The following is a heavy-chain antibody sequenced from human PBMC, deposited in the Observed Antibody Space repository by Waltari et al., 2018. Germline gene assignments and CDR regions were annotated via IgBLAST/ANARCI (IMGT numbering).Heavy chain of an antibody. V-gene: IGHV1-69*12. J-gene: IGHJ4*02. Sequence: QVQLVQSGAEVKKPGSSVKVSCKASGGTFSSYAISWVRQAPGQGLEWMGGIIPIFGTANYAQKFQGRVTITADESTSTAYMELSSLRSEDTAVYYCARGSQRYCSSTSCYHYFDYWGQGTLVTVSS. CDR2: IIPIFGTA. D-gene: IGHD2-2*01. CDR1: GGTFSSYA. CDR3: ARGSQRYCSSTSCYHYFDY.